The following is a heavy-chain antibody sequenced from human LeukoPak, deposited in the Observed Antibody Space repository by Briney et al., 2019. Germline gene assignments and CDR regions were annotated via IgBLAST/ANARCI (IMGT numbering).Heavy chain of an antibody. CDR3: ASAPRQGSIGGLDY. V-gene: IGHV4-39*02. J-gene: IGHJ4*02. CDR1: GGSVTSGSDY. CDR2: IYYTGTT. D-gene: IGHD3-16*01. Sequence: SETLSLTCTVSGGSVTSGSDYWGWIRQPPGKGLEWIGAIYYTGTTYYNPSLRSRVTISVDTSKNHFSLKLSSVTAADTALYYCASAPRQGSIGGLDYWGQGTLVTVSS.